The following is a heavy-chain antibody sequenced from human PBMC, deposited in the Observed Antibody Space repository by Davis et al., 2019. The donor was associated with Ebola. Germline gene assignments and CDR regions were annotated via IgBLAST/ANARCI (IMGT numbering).Heavy chain of an antibody. CDR2: IDPSDSYT. V-gene: IGHV5-10-1*01. D-gene: IGHD3-22*01. Sequence: KVSCKGSGYSFTSYWISWVRQMPGKGLEWMGRIDPSDSYTNYSPSFQGHVTISADKSISTAYLQWSSLKASDTAMYYCARGYYYDSSGYYYRADYWGQGTLVTVSS. CDR3: ARGYYYDSSGYYYRADY. J-gene: IGHJ4*02. CDR1: GYSFTSYW.